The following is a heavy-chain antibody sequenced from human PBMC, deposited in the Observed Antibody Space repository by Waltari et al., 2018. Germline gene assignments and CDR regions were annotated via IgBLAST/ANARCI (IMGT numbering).Heavy chain of an antibody. CDR3: ATDLGGHQKYYFDN. D-gene: IGHD2-15*01. Sequence: QVHLIQSGAELKKPGSSVKVSCKASGATFSSLSLSWVRQAPGQGLQWMGGFIPIFGTSTYPQKFQGRVTITADESTSTSYLQLSSLTSEDTAVYYCATDLGGHQKYYFDNWGQGTLVTVSS. V-gene: IGHV1-69*01. CDR2: FIPIFGTS. CDR1: GATFSSLS. J-gene: IGHJ4*02.